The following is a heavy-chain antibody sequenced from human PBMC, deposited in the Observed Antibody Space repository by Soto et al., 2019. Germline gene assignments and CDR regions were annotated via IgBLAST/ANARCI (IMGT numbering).Heavy chain of an antibody. D-gene: IGHD5-18*01. J-gene: IGHJ6*02. Sequence: GASVKVSCKASGYTFTGYYMHWVRQAPGQGLEWMGWINPNSGGTNYAQKFQGRVTMTRDTSIGTAYMELSRLRSDDTAVYYCASMVTLYYYYGMDVWGQGTTVTVSS. CDR1: GYTFTGYY. CDR2: INPNSGGT. V-gene: IGHV1-2*02. CDR3: ASMVTLYYYYGMDV.